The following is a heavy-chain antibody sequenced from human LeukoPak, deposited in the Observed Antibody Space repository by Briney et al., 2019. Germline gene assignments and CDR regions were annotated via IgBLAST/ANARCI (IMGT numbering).Heavy chain of an antibody. Sequence: SETLSLTCAVYGVSFSGYYWTWIRQPPGKGLEWIGEINHSGSTNHNPSLKSRVTISVDTSKNQFSLKLSSVTAADTAVYYCARGRAVTKYQGLIDYWGQGALVTVSS. D-gene: IGHD4-17*01. V-gene: IGHV4-34*01. J-gene: IGHJ4*02. CDR1: GVSFSGYY. CDR2: INHSGST. CDR3: ARGRAVTKYQGLIDY.